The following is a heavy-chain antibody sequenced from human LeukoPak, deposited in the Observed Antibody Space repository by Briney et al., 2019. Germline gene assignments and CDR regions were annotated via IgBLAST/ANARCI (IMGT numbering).Heavy chain of an antibody. D-gene: IGHD6-19*01. CDR2: IYYSGST. CDR3: ARDSGWFRFDY. Sequence: ASETLSLTCTVSGGSISSYYWSWIRQPPGKGLEWIGYIYYSGSTNYNPSLKSRVTISVDTSKNQFSLKLSSVTAADTAVYYCARDSGWFRFDYWGQGTLVTVSS. J-gene: IGHJ4*02. CDR1: GGSISSYY. V-gene: IGHV4-59*01.